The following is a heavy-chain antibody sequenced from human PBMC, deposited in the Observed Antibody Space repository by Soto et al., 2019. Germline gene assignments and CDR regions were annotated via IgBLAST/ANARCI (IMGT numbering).Heavy chain of an antibody. CDR1: GFTFSNAW. CDR2: IKSKTDGGTT. J-gene: IGHJ4*02. D-gene: IGHD3-22*01. V-gene: IGHV3-15*07. CDR3: TTDVLSRGSSGYLIRRTY. Sequence: GGSLRLSCAASGFTFSNAWMNWVRQAPGKGLEWVGRIKSKTDGGTTDYAAPVKGRFTISRDDSKNTLYLQMNSLKTEDTAVYYCTTDVLSRGSSGYLIRRTYWGQGTLVTVSS.